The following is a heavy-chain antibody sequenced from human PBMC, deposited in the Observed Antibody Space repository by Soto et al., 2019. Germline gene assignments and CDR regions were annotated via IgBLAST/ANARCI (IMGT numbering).Heavy chain of an antibody. V-gene: IGHV1-18*04. CDR2: ISAYNGNT. Sequence: ASVKVSCKASGYTFTSYGISWVRQAPGQGLEWMGWISAYNGNTNYAQKLQGRVIMTTDTSTSTAYMELRSLRSDDTAVYYCARVGVCSSTSCRDNWFDPWGQGTLVTVSS. CDR1: GYTFTSYG. J-gene: IGHJ5*02. D-gene: IGHD2-2*01. CDR3: ARVGVCSSTSCRDNWFDP.